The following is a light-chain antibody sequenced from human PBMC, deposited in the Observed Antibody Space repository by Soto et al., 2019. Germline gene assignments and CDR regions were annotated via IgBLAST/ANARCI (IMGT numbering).Light chain of an antibody. J-gene: IGLJ2*01. CDR1: SSNIGSYY. V-gene: IGLV1-47*01. Sequence: QSVLTQPPSASGTPGQRVTISCSGSSSNIGSYYVSWYQQLPGTAPKLLIYRNNQRPSGVPDRFSGSKSGTSASLAISGLRSEDEADYYCAAWDDSLSGPVFGGGTKLTVL. CDR2: RNN. CDR3: AAWDDSLSGPV.